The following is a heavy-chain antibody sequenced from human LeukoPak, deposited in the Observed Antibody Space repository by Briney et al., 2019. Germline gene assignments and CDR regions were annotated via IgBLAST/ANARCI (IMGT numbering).Heavy chain of an antibody. CDR1: GGSISSHY. D-gene: IGHD3-22*01. CDR3: ARDYYDSSDPGNEGFDY. J-gene: IGHJ4*02. Sequence: PLETLSLTCTVSGGSISSHYWSWIRQPPGKGLEWIGYIYYSGSTNYNPSLKSRVTISVDTSKNQFSLKLSSVTAADTAVYYCARDYYDSSDPGNEGFDYWGQGTLVTVSS. CDR2: IYYSGST. V-gene: IGHV4-59*11.